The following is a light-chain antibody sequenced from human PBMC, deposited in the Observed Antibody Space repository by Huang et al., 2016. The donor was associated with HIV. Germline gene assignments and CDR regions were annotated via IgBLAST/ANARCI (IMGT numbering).Light chain of an antibody. V-gene: IGKV3-15*01. CDR1: QSVSSN. Sequence: DIVMTQSPATLSVSPGERAALSCRASQSVSSNLAWYQQKPGQAPRLLSFGASTRATGVPARVSGSGSGTEFTLIISSLQSEDFAIYYCQQFDDWPPTFGQGTKVEI. CDR3: QQFDDWPPT. J-gene: IGKJ1*01. CDR2: GAS.